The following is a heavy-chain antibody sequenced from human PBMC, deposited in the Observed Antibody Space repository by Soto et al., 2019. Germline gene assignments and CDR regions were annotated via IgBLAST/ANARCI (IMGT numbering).Heavy chain of an antibody. Sequence: QLQLQESGPGLVKPSETLSLTCTVSGGSISSSSYYWGWIRQPPGKGLEWIGSIYYSGSTYYNPSLKSRVTLSVDTSKNQFSLKLSSVTAADTAVYYCARFHYSRIWYFLGQGTMVTVSS. CDR2: IYYSGST. V-gene: IGHV4-39*01. D-gene: IGHD6-13*01. J-gene: IGHJ4*02. CDR3: ARFHYSRIWYF. CDR1: GGSISSSSYY.